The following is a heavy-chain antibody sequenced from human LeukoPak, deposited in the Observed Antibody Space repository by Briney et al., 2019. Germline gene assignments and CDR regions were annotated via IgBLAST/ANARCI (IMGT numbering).Heavy chain of an antibody. CDR1: GFTFDDYG. CDR2: INWNGGST. Sequence: PGGSLRLSCAASGFTFDDYGMSWVRQAPGKGLECVSCINWNGGSTGYADSVKGRFTISSDNAKNSLYLQMNSLRAEDTALYHCARSDYNFDYWGQGTLVTVSS. J-gene: IGHJ4*02. V-gene: IGHV3-20*01. D-gene: IGHD4-17*01. CDR3: ARSDYNFDY.